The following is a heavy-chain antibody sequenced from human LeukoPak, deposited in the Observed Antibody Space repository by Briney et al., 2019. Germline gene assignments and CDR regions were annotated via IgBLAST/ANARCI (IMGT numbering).Heavy chain of an antibody. V-gene: IGHV3-23*01. CDR3: ATNLRFLEWLMPYYFDY. D-gene: IGHD3-3*01. J-gene: IGHJ4*02. CDR2: ISGSGGST. CDR1: GFTFSSYA. Sequence: PGGSLRLSCAASGFTFSSYAMSWVRQAPGKGLEWVSAISGSGGSTYYADSVKGRFTISRDNSKNTLYLQMNSLRAEDTAVYYCATNLRFLEWLMPYYFDYWGQGTLVTVSS.